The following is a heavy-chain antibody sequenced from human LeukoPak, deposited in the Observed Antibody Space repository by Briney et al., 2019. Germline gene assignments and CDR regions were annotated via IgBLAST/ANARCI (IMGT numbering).Heavy chain of an antibody. D-gene: IGHD3-3*01. CDR2: INHSGST. CDR3: ARSHSRYYDFWSGTKGNWFDH. Sequence: KPSETLSLTCAVYGGSFSGYYWSWIRQPPGKGLEWIGEINHSGSTNYNPSLKGRVTISVDTSKNQFSLKLSSVTAADTAVYYCARSHSRYYDFWSGTKGNWFDHWGQGTLVTVSS. V-gene: IGHV4-34*01. CDR1: GGSFSGYY. J-gene: IGHJ5*02.